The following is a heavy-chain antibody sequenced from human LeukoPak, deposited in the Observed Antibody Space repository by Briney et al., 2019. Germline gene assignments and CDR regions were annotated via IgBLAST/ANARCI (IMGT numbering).Heavy chain of an antibody. CDR3: ARREGSYYSGY. J-gene: IGHJ4*02. CDR2: IYYSGST. D-gene: IGHD3-10*01. Sequence: PSETLSLTCTVSGGSISSSSYYWGWIRQPPGKGLEWIGSIYYSGSTYYNSSLKSRVTISVDTSKNQFSLKLNSVTAADTAVYYCARREGSYYSGYWGQGTLVTVSS. CDR1: GGSISSSSYY. V-gene: IGHV4-39*01.